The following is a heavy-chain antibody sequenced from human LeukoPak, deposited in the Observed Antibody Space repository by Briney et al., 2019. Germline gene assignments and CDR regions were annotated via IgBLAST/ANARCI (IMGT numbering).Heavy chain of an antibody. D-gene: IGHD3-3*01. CDR2: ISAYNGNT. V-gene: IGHV1-18*01. CDR1: GYTFTSYG. CDR3: ARGFTIFGVVIIRHDAFDI. J-gene: IGHJ3*02. Sequence: ASVKVSCKASGYTFTSYGISWVRQAPGQGLEWMGWISAYNGNTNYAQKLQGRVTMTTDTSTSTAYMELRSLRSDDTAVYYCARGFTIFGVVIIRHDAFDIWGQGTMVTVSS.